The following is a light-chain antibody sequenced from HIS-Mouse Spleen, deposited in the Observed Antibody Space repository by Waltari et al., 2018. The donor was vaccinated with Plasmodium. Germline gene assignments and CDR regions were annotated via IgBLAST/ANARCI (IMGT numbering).Light chain of an antibody. Sequence: EIVMTQSPATLSVSPGDRATLSCRASQSVSSNLAWYQQKPGQAPRLLIYGASTRATGIPARFSGSGSGTEFTLTISSLQSEDFAVYYCQQYNNWSFTFGPGTKVAIK. J-gene: IGKJ3*01. V-gene: IGKV3-15*01. CDR1: QSVSSN. CDR3: QQYNNWSFT. CDR2: GAS.